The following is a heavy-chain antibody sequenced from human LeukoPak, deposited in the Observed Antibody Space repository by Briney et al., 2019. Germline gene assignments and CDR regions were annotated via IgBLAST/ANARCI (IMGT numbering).Heavy chain of an antibody. V-gene: IGHV3-74*01. CDR1: GFTFSSYW. D-gene: IGHD3-22*01. J-gene: IGHJ1*01. CDR3: ARAPAEIGGYYPEYFRH. Sequence: GGSLRLSCAPSGFTFSSYWMHWVRQAPGKGLVWVSRIKSDGSTNYADSLKGRFTISRDNAKNTLSLQVNSLRAEDTGVYCCARAPAEIGGYYPEYFRHWGQGTLVTVSS. CDR2: IKSDGST.